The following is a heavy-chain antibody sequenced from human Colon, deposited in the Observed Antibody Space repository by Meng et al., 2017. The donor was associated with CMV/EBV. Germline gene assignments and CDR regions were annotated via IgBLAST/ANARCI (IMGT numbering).Heavy chain of an antibody. CDR2: ISHTSDT. CDR3: ARGWPPDF. D-gene: IGHD6-13*01. J-gene: IGHJ1*01. Sequence: GGSLRLSCAASGFTFSSYSLNWVRQAPGKGLEWVSSISHTSDTYYADSLNGRSTLSRDNAQNSVYLQMNSLTAEDTAVYYCARGWPPDFWGQGTLVTVSS. CDR1: GFTFSSYS. V-gene: IGHV3-21*06.